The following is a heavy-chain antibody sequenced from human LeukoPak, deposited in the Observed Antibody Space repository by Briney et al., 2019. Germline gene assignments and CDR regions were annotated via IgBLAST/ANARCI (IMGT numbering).Heavy chain of an antibody. V-gene: IGHV4-34*01. CDR3: ARHYGP. J-gene: IGHJ5*02. D-gene: IGHD3-16*01. Sequence: TSAETVSLTCAVYGGSFSGYYWSWIRQPPGKGLEWIGEINHSGSTNYNPSLKSRVTISVDTSKNQFSLKLSSVTAADTALYYCARHYGPWGQGTLVTVSS. CDR2: INHSGST. CDR1: GGSFSGYY.